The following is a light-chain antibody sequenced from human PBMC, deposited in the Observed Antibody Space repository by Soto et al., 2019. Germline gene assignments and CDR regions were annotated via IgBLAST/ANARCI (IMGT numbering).Light chain of an antibody. CDR3: QQYGSSRT. CDR1: QSVSSSY. CDR2: GAS. V-gene: IGKV3-20*01. J-gene: IGKJ1*01. Sequence: EIVLTQSPGTLSLSPGERATLSCRASQSVSSSYLAWYQQKPGQAPRLLIYGASSRATGIPDRFSGSWSGTDFTLTISRLETEDFEVYYCQQYGSSRTFGQGTKVEIK.